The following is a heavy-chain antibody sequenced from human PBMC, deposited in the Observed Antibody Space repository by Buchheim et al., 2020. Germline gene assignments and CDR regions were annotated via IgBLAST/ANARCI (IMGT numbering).Heavy chain of an antibody. D-gene: IGHD3-22*01. CDR1: GFTFSSYE. Sequence: EVQLVESGGGLVQPGGSLRLSCAASGFTFSSYEMNWVRQAPGKGLEWVSYISSSGSTRYYADSVKGRFTISRDNAKNSLYLQMNSLRAEDTAVYYCAREYYYDSSGYYFDYWGQGTL. CDR2: ISSSGSTR. V-gene: IGHV3-48*03. CDR3: AREYYYDSSGYYFDY. J-gene: IGHJ4*02.